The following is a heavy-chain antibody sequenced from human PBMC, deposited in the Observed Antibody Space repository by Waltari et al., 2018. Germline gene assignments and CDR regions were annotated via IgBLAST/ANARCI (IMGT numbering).Heavy chain of an antibody. V-gene: IGHV3-33*01. Sequence: QLYLVESGGGVVQPGRSLRLSCAASVFTFSSYGLHWARPPPGKGLQWVEVISSTGSNTYYADSVRGRFTISRDNSKNILYLQMNSLRAEDTAVYYCARDIAFGGVIVMNEAFDFRGRGTTVTVSP. CDR3: ARDIAFGGVIVMNEAFDF. CDR2: ISSTGSNT. J-gene: IGHJ3*01. CDR1: VFTFSSYG. D-gene: IGHD3-16*02.